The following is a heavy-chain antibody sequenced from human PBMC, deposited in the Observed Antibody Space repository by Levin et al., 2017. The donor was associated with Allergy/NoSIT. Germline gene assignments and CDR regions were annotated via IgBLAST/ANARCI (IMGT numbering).Heavy chain of an antibody. D-gene: IGHD2-15*01. CDR1: GFTFSTYG. V-gene: IGHV3-48*02. Sequence: RPGGSLRLSCAASGFTFSTYGMGWVRQAPGRGLEWLSYISSNTRTIYYASSLKGRFTVSRDNAKNSLYLQMNSLRDDDTAVYYCVREGGWWPPYYFDYWGQGAPVTVSS. J-gene: IGHJ4*02. CDR2: ISSNTRTI. CDR3: VREGGWWPPYYFDY.